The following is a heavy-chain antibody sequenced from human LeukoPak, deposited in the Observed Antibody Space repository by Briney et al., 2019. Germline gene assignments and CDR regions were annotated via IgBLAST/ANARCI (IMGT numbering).Heavy chain of an antibody. J-gene: IGHJ2*01. CDR3: ARDTITSSPAGWYFDL. V-gene: IGHV4-61*02. Sequence: SQTLSLTCTVSGGSISSGSYYWSWIRQPAGKGLEWIGRIYTSGSTNYNPSLKSRVTISVDTSKNQFSLKLSSVTAADTAVYYCARDTITSSPAGWYFDLWGRGTLVTVSS. D-gene: IGHD3-16*01. CDR2: IYTSGST. CDR1: GGSISSGSYY.